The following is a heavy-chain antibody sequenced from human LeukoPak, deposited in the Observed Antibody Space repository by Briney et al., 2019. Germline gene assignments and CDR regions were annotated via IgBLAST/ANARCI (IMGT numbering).Heavy chain of an antibody. Sequence: GGSLRLSCAASGFTFSSYEINWVRQAPGKGLEWVSYISSSGSTIYYADSVKGRFTISRDNAKNSLYLQMNSLRAEDTAVYYCARVANYDILTGYFGPRYYYGMDVWGKGTTVTVSS. CDR3: ARVANYDILTGYFGPRYYYGMDV. J-gene: IGHJ6*04. D-gene: IGHD3-9*01. V-gene: IGHV3-48*03. CDR1: GFTFSSYE. CDR2: ISSSGSTI.